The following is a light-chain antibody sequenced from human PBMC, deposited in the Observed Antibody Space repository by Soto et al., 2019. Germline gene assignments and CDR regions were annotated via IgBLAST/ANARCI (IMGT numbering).Light chain of an antibody. CDR1: QSVSSSY. CDR3: HQYGSSPPVT. V-gene: IGKV3-20*01. CDR2: GAS. J-gene: IGKJ5*01. Sequence: EIVLTQSPGTLSLSPGERATLSCRASQSVSSSYLAWYQQKPGQAPRLLIYGASIRATGIPDRFSGSGSGTDFTLTISRLEPEDFAMYYCHQYGSSPPVTFGQGTRLEIK.